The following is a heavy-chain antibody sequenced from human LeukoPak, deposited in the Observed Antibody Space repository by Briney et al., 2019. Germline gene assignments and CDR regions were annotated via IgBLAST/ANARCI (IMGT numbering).Heavy chain of an antibody. CDR1: GFTFSHYT. D-gene: IGHD3-3*01. J-gene: IGHJ5*02. CDR2: ISGSSATT. V-gene: IGHV3-23*01. Sequence: GGSLRLSCAASGFTFSHYTMTWVRQAPGKGLEWVSVISGSSATTYYADSVKGRFTISRDNSKNTLYLQMNRLRAEDTAVYYCAKDLITIFGVVTNGSWGQGTLVTVSS. CDR3: AKDLITIFGVVTNGS.